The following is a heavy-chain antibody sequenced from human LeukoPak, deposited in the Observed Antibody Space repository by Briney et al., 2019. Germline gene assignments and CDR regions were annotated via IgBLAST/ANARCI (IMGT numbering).Heavy chain of an antibody. Sequence: PGGSLRLSCAASGFTFSSYATHWVRQAPGKGLEWVAVISYDGSNKYYADSVKGRFTISRDNSKNTLYLQMNSLRAEDTAVYYCARDIDYWGQGTLVTVSS. CDR1: GFTFSSYA. V-gene: IGHV3-30-3*01. J-gene: IGHJ4*02. CDR2: ISYDGSNK. CDR3: ARDIDY.